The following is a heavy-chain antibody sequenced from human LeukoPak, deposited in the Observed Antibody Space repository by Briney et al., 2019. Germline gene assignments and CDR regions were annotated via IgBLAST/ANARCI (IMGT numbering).Heavy chain of an antibody. V-gene: IGHV3-21*01. Sequence: PGGSLRLSCAASGFTFSSYSMSWVRQAPGKGLEWVSCISSSSSSIYYGDSVKGRFTISRDNAKNSLYLQMNSLRAEDTAVYYCARDQGTPGPSYFDSWGQGTLATVSS. D-gene: IGHD2-15*01. J-gene: IGHJ4*02. CDR1: GFTFSSYS. CDR3: ARDQGTPGPSYFDS. CDR2: ISSSSSSI.